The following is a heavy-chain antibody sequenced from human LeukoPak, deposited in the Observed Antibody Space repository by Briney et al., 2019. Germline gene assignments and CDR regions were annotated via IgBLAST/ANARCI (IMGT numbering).Heavy chain of an antibody. CDR1: GFTFSSYA. CDR2: ISGSGGST. J-gene: IGHJ6*02. Sequence: GGSLRLSCAASGFTFSSYAMSWVRQAPGKGLEWVSAISGSGGSTYYADSVKGRFTISRDNSKNTLYLQMNSLRAEDTAVYYCAKDLVVPYYYGMDVWGQGTTVTVSS. CDR3: AKDLVVPYYYGMDV. V-gene: IGHV3-23*01.